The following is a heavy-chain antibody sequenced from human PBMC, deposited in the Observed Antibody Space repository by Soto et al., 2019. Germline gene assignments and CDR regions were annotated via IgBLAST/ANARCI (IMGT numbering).Heavy chain of an antibody. CDR2: ISGSGAST. Sequence: EVQLLESGGGLVQPGGSLRLSCAASGFTFSSYAMSWVRQAPGKGLEWVSAISGSGASTYYADSVKGRFTISRDNSENTLYVQMNSLRAEDTALYCCAKDARSIWNTGNYNDAFAIWGQGTMVTVSS. D-gene: IGHD1-1*01. CDR1: GFTFSSYA. V-gene: IGHV3-23*01. J-gene: IGHJ3*02. CDR3: AKDARSIWNTGNYNDAFAI.